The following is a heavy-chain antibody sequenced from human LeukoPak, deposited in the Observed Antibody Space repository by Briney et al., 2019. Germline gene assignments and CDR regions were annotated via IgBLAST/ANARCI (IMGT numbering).Heavy chain of an antibody. CDR1: GGSISSYY. D-gene: IGHD3-22*01. CDR2: IYYSGST. V-gene: IGHV4-59*12. CDR3: ARGYYYDSSGYYLRYWFDP. Sequence: SETLSLTCTVSGGSISSYYWSWIRQPPGKGLEWIGYIYYSGSTNYNPSLKSRVTISVDTSKNQFSLKLSSVTAADTAVYYCARGYYYDSSGYYLRYWFDPWGQGTLVTVSS. J-gene: IGHJ5*02.